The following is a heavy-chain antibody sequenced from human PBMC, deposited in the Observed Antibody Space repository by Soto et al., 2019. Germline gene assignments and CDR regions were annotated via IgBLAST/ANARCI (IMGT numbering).Heavy chain of an antibody. CDR3: ARTVATIPLWFPDY. J-gene: IGHJ4*02. V-gene: IGHV1-69*13. Sequence: VASVKVSCKASGGTFSSYSISWVRQAPGQGLEWMGGIIPIFGTANYAQKFQGRVTITADESTSTAYMELSSLRSEDTAVYYCARTVATIPLWFPDYWGQGTLVTVSS. CDR2: IIPIFGTA. CDR1: GGTFSSYS. D-gene: IGHD5-12*01.